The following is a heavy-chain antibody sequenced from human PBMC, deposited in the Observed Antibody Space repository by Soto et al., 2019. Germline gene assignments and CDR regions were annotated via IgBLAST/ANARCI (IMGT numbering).Heavy chain of an antibody. J-gene: IGHJ4*02. V-gene: IGHV3-33*01. CDR1: GFTFSSYG. Sequence: GGSLRLSCAASGFTFSSYGMHWVRQAPGKGLEWVAVIWYDGSNKYYADSVKGRSTISRDNSKNTLYLQMNSLRAEDTAVYYCATTPDQYYFDYWGQGTLVTVSS. CDR2: IWYDGSNK. CDR3: ATTPDQYYFDY.